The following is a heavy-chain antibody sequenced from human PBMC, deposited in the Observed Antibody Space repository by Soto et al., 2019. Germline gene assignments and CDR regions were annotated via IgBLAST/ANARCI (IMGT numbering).Heavy chain of an antibody. J-gene: IGHJ6*03. CDR1: GYTFINYY. CDR2: INPNGGST. D-gene: IGHD6-6*01. CDR3: GRATAARQRDYSYHYYLHI. V-gene: IGHV1-46*03. Sequence: QVQLVQSGAEVKKPGASVKVSCKASGYTFINYYIHWVRQAPGQGLEWMGVINPNGGSTVYAQKFQGRVTLTRDTATSTVYVELSSLRSDDTAVYFCGRATAARQRDYSYHYYLHIWGKGTTVTVSS.